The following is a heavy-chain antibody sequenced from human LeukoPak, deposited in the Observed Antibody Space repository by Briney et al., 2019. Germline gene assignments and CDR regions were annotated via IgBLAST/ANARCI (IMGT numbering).Heavy chain of an antibody. CDR2: ISNDGGNK. CDR3: AKDSEQLAYYFDY. D-gene: IGHD6-13*01. J-gene: IGHJ4*02. V-gene: IGHV3-30*18. Sequence: SGGSLRLSCAASGFTFSRYDIHWVRQAPGKGLEWVAGISNDGGNKYYAESVKGRFTISRDNSKNTLYLQMNSLRAEDTAVYYCAKDSEQLAYYFDYWGQGTLVTVSS. CDR1: GFTFSRYD.